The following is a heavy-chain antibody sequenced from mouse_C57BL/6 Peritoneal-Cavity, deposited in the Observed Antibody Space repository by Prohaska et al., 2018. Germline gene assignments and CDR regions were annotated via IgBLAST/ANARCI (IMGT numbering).Heavy chain of an antibody. CDR2: INSDGSAI. J-gene: IGHJ1*03. CDR1: GFTFSGFW. D-gene: IGHD2-1*01. V-gene: IGHV11-2*01. Sequence: EVQLLETGGGLVQPGGSRGLSCEGSGFTFSGFWMSWVRQTPGKTLEWIGDINSDGSAINYGPSIKDRFTIFRDNDKSTLYLQMSKVRSEDTATYFCMRYGNYWYFDVWGTGTTVTVSS. CDR3: MRYGNYWYFDV.